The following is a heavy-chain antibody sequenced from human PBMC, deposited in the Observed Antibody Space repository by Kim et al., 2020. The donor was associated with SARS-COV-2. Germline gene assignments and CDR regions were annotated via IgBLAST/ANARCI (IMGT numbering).Heavy chain of an antibody. CDR3: ARLRRITIFGVVIITWFDP. CDR1: GGSISSYY. Sequence: SETLSLTCTVSGGSISSYYWSWIRQPPGKGLEWIGYIYYSGSTNYNPSLKSRVTISVDTSKNQFSLKLSSVPAADTAVYYCARLRRITIFGVVIITWFDPWGQGTLVTVSS. D-gene: IGHD3-3*01. CDR2: IYYSGST. J-gene: IGHJ5*02. V-gene: IGHV4-59*12.